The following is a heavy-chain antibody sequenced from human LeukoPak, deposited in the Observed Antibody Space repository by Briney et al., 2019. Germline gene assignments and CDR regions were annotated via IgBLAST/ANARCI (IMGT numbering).Heavy chain of an antibody. Sequence: PGGSLRLSCAASGFTFSSYEMNWVRQAPGKGLEWVSYISSSGRTIHYADSVEGRFTISRDNAKNSLYLQMNSLRAEDTAVYYCARGDYGDYGLWGQGTMVTVSS. CDR1: GFTFSSYE. J-gene: IGHJ3*01. V-gene: IGHV3-48*03. D-gene: IGHD4-17*01. CDR3: ARGDYGDYGL. CDR2: ISSSGRTI.